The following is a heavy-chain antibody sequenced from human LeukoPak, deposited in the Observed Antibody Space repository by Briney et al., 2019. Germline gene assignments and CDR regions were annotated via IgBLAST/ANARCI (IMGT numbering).Heavy chain of an antibody. CDR1: GFTFDDYA. CDR2: ISWNSGSI. J-gene: IGHJ2*01. CDR3: AKDIRVAVAGFWYFDL. V-gene: IGHV3-9*01. D-gene: IGHD6-19*01. Sequence: TGGSLRLSCAASGFTFDDYAMHWVRQAPGKGLEWVSGISWNSGSIGYADSVKGRFTISRDNAKNSLYLQMNSLRAEDTALYYCAKDIRVAVAGFWYFDLWGRGTLVTVSS.